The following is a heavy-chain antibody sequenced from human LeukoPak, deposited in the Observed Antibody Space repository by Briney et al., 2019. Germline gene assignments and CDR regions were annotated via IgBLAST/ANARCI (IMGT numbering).Heavy chain of an antibody. CDR1: GFSFSTSV. Sequence: GGSLRLSCAASGFSFSTSVMNWVRQAPGKGLEWVSSISSDNSHIYYADSVRGRFTISRDNAKNSLHLQMSSLRVDDTAVYFCARGPAAIDNWGQGALVTVSS. D-gene: IGHD2-2*01. CDR3: ARGPAAIDN. J-gene: IGHJ4*02. V-gene: IGHV3-21*06. CDR2: ISSDNSHI.